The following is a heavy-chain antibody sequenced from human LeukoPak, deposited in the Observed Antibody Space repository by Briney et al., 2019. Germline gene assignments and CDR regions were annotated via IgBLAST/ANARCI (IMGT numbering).Heavy chain of an antibody. Sequence: ASVKVSCKASGYTFTGYYMHWVRQDPGQGLEWMGWINPNSGGTNYAQKFQGWVTMTRDTSISTAYMELSRLRSDDTAVYYCARDGGWINLYYGMDVWGQGTTVTVSS. J-gene: IGHJ6*02. CDR1: GYTFTGYY. D-gene: IGHD5-12*01. V-gene: IGHV1-2*04. CDR3: ARDGGWINLYYGMDV. CDR2: INPNSGGT.